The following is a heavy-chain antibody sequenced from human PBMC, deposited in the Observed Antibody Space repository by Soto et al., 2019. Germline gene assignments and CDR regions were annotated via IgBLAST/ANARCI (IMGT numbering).Heavy chain of an antibody. CDR2: IKSKNDGGTA. D-gene: IGHD1-26*01. J-gene: IGHJ4*02. CDR3: STGREDRHY. V-gene: IGHV3-15*07. Sequence: EVQLVESGGGLVKPGGSLRLSCAASGFPYSYVWMNWVRQTPGRGLEWVGCIKSKNDGGTADIAAPVQGRFIISSDDSINTVYLQMNSLKTEDTAVNYCSTGREDRHYWRQGTLVTVSS. CDR1: GFPYSYVW.